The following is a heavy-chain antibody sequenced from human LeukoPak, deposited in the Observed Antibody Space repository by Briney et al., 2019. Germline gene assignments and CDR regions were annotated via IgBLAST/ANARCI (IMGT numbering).Heavy chain of an antibody. Sequence: GGSLRLSCAASGFTFDDYAMDWVRQAAGKGVEWVSGISWNSGSRMYADSVKGRFNMSRENGKKCVYVKMNSLRGEDTGLYYCAKALYYDFWSGYNPDRYYGMDVWGQGTTVTVSS. D-gene: IGHD3-3*01. V-gene: IGHV3-9*01. CDR2: ISWNSGSR. CDR3: AKALYYDFWSGYNPDRYYGMDV. CDR1: GFTFDDYA. J-gene: IGHJ6*02.